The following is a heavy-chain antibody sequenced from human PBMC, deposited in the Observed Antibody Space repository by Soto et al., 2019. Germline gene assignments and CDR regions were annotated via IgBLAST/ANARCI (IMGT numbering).Heavy chain of an antibody. CDR1: GFTFSDYE. J-gene: IGHJ4*02. V-gene: IGHV3-48*03. CDR3: ARGQLAPAVRTVDY. D-gene: IGHD2-2*01. CDR2: ISSNGGTI. Sequence: EVQLVESGGGLVQPGGSLRLSCAASGFTFSDYEVNWVRQAPGKGLEWVSYISSNGGTIYYADSVKGRFTISRDNAKNSLHLQMDSLSAEDTAVYYCARGQLAPAVRTVDYWGQGTLVIVSS.